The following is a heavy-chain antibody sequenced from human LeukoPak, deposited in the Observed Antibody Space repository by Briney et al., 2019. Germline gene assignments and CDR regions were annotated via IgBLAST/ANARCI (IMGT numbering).Heavy chain of an antibody. CDR3: ARGAQGYYYDSSGPIDY. V-gene: IGHV3-21*01. J-gene: IGHJ4*02. CDR1: GFTFSSYS. D-gene: IGHD3-22*01. Sequence: PGGPLRLSCAASGFTFSSYSMNWVRQAPGKGLEWVSSISSSSSYIHYADSVKGRFTISRDNAKNSLYLQMNSLRAEDTAVYYCARGAQGYYYDSSGPIDYWGQGTLVTVSS. CDR2: ISSSSSYI.